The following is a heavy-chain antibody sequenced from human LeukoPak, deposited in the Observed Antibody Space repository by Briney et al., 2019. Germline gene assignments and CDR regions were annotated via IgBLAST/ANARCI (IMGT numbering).Heavy chain of an antibody. D-gene: IGHD3-22*01. CDR2: IIPIFGTA. Sequence: SVKVSCKASGGAFNSYAISWVRQAPGQGLEWMGGIIPIFGTANYAQKFQGRVTITADESTTTAYMELSSLRSEDTAVYYCARGKFPGSSGYYFRWFDPWGQGTLVTVSS. J-gene: IGHJ5*02. CDR1: GGAFNSYA. V-gene: IGHV1-69*13. CDR3: ARGKFPGSSGYYFRWFDP.